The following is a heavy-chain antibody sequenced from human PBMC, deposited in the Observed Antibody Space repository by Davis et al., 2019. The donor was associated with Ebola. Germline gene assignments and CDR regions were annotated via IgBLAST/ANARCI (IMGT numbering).Heavy chain of an antibody. J-gene: IGHJ4*02. Sequence: GESLKISCAASGFTFSSYAMSWVRQAPGKGLEWVSAISGSGGSTYYADSVKGRFTISRDNSKNTLYLQMNSLRAEGTAVYYCAKGDTDYDFWSGYPLDWGQGTLVTVSS. CDR1: GFTFSSYA. V-gene: IGHV3-23*01. CDR2: ISGSGGST. CDR3: AKGDTDYDFWSGYPLD. D-gene: IGHD3-3*01.